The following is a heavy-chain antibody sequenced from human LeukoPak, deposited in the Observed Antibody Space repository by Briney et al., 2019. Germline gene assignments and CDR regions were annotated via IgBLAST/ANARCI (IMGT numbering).Heavy chain of an antibody. D-gene: IGHD3-10*01. J-gene: IGHJ4*02. CDR1: GGSISSYY. CDR3: ARVGERASRYFDY. Sequence: SETLSVTCTVSGGSISSYYWSWIRQPPGEGLEWSGYIYYSGSTNYNPSLKSRVTISVDTSKNQFSLKLSSVTAADTAVYYCARVGERASRYFDYWGQGTLVTVSS. V-gene: IGHV4-59*01. CDR2: IYYSGST.